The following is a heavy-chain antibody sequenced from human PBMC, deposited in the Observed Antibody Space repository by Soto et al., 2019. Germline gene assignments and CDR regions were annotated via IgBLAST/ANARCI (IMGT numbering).Heavy chain of an antibody. J-gene: IGHJ6*02. Sequence: QVQLVQSGAEVKKPGASVKVSCKASGYTFTSYGISWVPQAPGQGLEWMGWISAYNGNTNYAQKLQGRVTMTTDTXTXXAYMELRSLRSDDTAVYYCARDAPSWFGELYGMDVWGQGTTVTVSS. D-gene: IGHD3-10*01. V-gene: IGHV1-18*01. CDR1: GYTFTSYG. CDR3: ARDAPSWFGELYGMDV. CDR2: ISAYNGNT.